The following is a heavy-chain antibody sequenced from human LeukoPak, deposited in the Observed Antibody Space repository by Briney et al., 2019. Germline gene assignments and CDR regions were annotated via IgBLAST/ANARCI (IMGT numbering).Heavy chain of an antibody. Sequence: LSGGSLRLSCAASGFTFSSYWMSWVRQAPGKGLEWVANIKQDGSEKYYVDSVKGRFTISRDNAKNTLYLQMNSLRAEDTAVYYCARARSYTAMVIDYWDQGTLVTVSS. CDR3: ARARSYTAMVIDY. J-gene: IGHJ4*02. CDR2: IKQDGSEK. V-gene: IGHV3-7*01. D-gene: IGHD5-18*01. CDR1: GFTFSSYW.